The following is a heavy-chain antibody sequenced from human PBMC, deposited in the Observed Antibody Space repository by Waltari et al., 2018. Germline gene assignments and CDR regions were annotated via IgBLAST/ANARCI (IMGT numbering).Heavy chain of an antibody. CDR1: GGSITSNNW. Sequence: QVQLQESGPGLVKPSGTLSLTCAISGGSITSNNWWTGVRQPPGKGLEWIGKIYHTGATDYNLSLKSRFTMSVDKSENQFSLRMTSVTAADTAVYLCARFGGYWSIDSWGQGTLVTVSS. V-gene: IGHV4-4*02. J-gene: IGHJ5*01. CDR2: IYHTGAT. D-gene: IGHD6-25*01. CDR3: ARFGGYWSIDS.